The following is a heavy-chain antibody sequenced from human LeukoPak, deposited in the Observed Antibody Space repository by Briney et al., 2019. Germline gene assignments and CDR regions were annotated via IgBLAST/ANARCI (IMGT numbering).Heavy chain of an antibody. J-gene: IGHJ3*02. CDR2: ISYDGSNK. CDR1: GFTFSSYA. V-gene: IGHV3-30-3*01. CDR3: AKDRGDYYDSSGPDAFDI. D-gene: IGHD3-22*01. Sequence: GGSLRLSCAASGFTFSSYAIHWVRQAPGKGLEWVAVISYDGSNKYYADSVKGRFTISRDNSKNTLYLQMNSLRAEDTAVYYCAKDRGDYYDSSGPDAFDIWGQGTMVTVSS.